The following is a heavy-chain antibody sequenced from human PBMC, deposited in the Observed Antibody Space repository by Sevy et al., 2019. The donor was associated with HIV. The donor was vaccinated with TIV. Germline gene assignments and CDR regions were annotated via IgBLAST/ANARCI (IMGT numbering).Heavy chain of an antibody. CDR1: GFNFRSYG. CDR2: IRDDGSKK. CDR3: VKRETGRGFLDY. Sequence: GGSLRLSCAASGFNFRSYGMHWVRQAPGKGLDWVAYIRDDGSKKFYTDSVKGRFTISRDNSKKTLYLQMNSLRYEDTAIYYCVKRETGRGFLDYWGQGKMVTVSS. J-gene: IGHJ4*01. V-gene: IGHV3-30*02.